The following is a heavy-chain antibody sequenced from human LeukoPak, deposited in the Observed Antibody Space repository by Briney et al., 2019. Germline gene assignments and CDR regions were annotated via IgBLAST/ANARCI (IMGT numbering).Heavy chain of an antibody. Sequence: ASVKVSCKVSGYTLTEFYMHWVRQAPGKGLEWVSGFDPEDGETIYAQKFQGRVTMTEDTSTDTAYMELSSLRSEDTAVYECATGSHNRRPKLMVRGFMDVWGQGTTVTVSS. J-gene: IGHJ6*02. CDR1: GYTLTEFY. CDR2: FDPEDGET. CDR3: ATGSHNRRPKLMVRGFMDV. V-gene: IGHV1-24*01. D-gene: IGHD3-10*01.